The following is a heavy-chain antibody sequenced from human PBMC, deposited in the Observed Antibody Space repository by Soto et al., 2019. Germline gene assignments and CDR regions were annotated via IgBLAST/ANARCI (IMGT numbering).Heavy chain of an antibody. CDR2: LYTDGST. V-gene: IGHV3-53*01. Sequence: PEGSLRLSCAASGFTVSNNYMSWVRQAPGKGLESVSVLYTDGSTYYADSVKGRFTISRDNPKNTLYLQMNSLRVEDTALYYCATAYCIDGSSCGFDYWGQGTLVTVSS. J-gene: IGHJ4*02. CDR3: ATAYCIDGSSCGFDY. D-gene: IGHD2-15*01. CDR1: GFTVSNNY.